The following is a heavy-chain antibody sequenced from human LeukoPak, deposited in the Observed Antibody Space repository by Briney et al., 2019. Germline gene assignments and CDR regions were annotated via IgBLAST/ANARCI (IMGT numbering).Heavy chain of an antibody. V-gene: IGHV4-39*07. CDR1: GGSISSSSYY. CDR2: IYYGGSS. Sequence: SETLSLTCTVSGGSISSSSYYWGWVRQPPGKGLEWIGSIYYGGSSCYSSSLKSRVTISVDISKNQYSLKVNPVAAADTAVYYCVRDAGHQLSRRNYYAMDVWGQGTTVTVSS. J-gene: IGHJ6*02. CDR3: VRDAGHQLSRRNYYAMDV. D-gene: IGHD2-2*01.